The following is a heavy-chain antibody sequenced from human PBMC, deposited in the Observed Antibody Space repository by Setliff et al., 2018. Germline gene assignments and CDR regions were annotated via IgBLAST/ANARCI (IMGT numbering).Heavy chain of an antibody. D-gene: IGHD4-17*01. J-gene: IGHJ3*02. CDR1: GGSISSTSYY. Sequence: SETLSLTCTVSGGSISSTSYYWAWIRQPPGEGLEWTGSIYYRGSTFIYPSLRSRVTISADTSKNQFSLKLTSVTAADTAMYYCAGVYGENDLPDIWGQGTMVTVSS. V-gene: IGHV4-39*07. CDR2: IYYRGST. CDR3: AGVYGENDLPDI.